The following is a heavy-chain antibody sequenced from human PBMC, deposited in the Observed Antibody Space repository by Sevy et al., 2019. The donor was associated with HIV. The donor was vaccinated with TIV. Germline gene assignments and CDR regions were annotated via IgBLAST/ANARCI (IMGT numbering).Heavy chain of an antibody. D-gene: IGHD3-22*01. CDR3: ARRKYYYDSSGYSTDQYYFDY. CDR2: ISYDGSNK. V-gene: IGHV3-30*04. CDR1: GFTFSSYA. Sequence: GGSLRLSCAASGFTFSSYAMHWVRQAPGKGLEWVAVISYDGSNKYYADPVKGGFTISRVNSKNSLYLQMNSLGAEDTDVYYCARRKYYYDSSGYSTDQYYFDYWGQGTLVTVSS. J-gene: IGHJ4*02.